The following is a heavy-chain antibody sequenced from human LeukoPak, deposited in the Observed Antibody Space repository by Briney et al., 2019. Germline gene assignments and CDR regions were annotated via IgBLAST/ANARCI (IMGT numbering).Heavy chain of an antibody. Sequence: SETLSHTCTVSGGSVSSYYWSWIRQPPGKGLEWIAYIYYSGSTKYNPSLKSRVSISLDRSKNQFSLKLRSVTAADTAVYYCARLQVHCGGDCYTRWFDPWGQGTLVTVSS. J-gene: IGHJ5*02. V-gene: IGHV4-59*08. D-gene: IGHD2-21*02. CDR2: IYYSGST. CDR3: ARLQVHCGGDCYTRWFDP. CDR1: GGSVSSYY.